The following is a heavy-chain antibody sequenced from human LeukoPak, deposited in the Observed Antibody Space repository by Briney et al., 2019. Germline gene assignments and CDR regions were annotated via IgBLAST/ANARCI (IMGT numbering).Heavy chain of an antibody. J-gene: IGHJ6*04. V-gene: IGHV3-48*04. D-gene: IGHD3-10*02. CDR3: AELGITMIGGV. CDR1: GFTFSSYW. Sequence: GGSLRPSCAASGFTFSSYWMSWVRQAPGKGLEWVSYISSSGSTIYYADSVKGRFTISRDNAKNSLYLQMNSLRAEDTAVYYCAELGITMIGGVWGKGTTVTISS. CDR2: ISSSGSTI.